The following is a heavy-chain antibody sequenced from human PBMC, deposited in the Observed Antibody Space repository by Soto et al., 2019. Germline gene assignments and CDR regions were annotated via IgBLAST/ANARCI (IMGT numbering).Heavy chain of an antibody. D-gene: IGHD6-13*01. V-gene: IGHV1-18*01. Sequence: EASVKVSCKSSGYTFTSYGISWVRQAPGQGLEWMGWISAYNGNTNYAQKLQGRVTMTTDTSTSTAYMELRSLRSDDTAVYYCARLKLAFIAAAGTDYWGQGTLVTVSS. CDR2: ISAYNGNT. CDR3: ARLKLAFIAAAGTDY. CDR1: GYTFTSYG. J-gene: IGHJ4*02.